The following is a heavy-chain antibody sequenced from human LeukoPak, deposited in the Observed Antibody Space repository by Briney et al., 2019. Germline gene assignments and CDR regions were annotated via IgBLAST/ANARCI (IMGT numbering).Heavy chain of an antibody. D-gene: IGHD1-26*01. J-gene: IGHJ4*02. CDR2: FYHNGGT. CDR1: GTTISSYF. Sequence: PSETLSLTCAISGTTISSYFWNWLRQSPPQGLGWIGYFYHNGGTSYNPSLRSRVTISVDSSQKRLSLQVTSMTAADTAIYYCAGGRMGRYYDHWGQGTLVAVST. V-gene: IGHV4-59*08. CDR3: AGGRMGRYYDH.